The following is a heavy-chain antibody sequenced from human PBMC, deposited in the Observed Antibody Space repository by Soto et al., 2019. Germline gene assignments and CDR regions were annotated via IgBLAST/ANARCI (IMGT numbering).Heavy chain of an antibody. J-gene: IGHJ5*02. CDR1: GFTFSSYD. D-gene: IGHD3-10*01. Sequence: EVQLVESGGGLVQPGGSLRLSCAASGFTFSSYDMHWVRQATGKGLEWVSAISTAGDTYYPGSVKGRFTISRENAKNSXXXXXXXXXXXXXXXYYCARDRSRGWFDPWGQGXXVTVSX. CDR3: ARDRSRGWFDP. CDR2: ISTAGDT. V-gene: IGHV3-13*01.